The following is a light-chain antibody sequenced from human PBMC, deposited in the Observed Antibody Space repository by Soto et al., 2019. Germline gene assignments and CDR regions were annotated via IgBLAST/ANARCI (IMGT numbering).Light chain of an antibody. CDR2: DVI. CDR3: CSYAENYV. V-gene: IGLV2-11*01. J-gene: IGLJ1*01. CDR1: NSDVGGYNY. Sequence: QSVLTQPRSVSDSPGQSVTISCTGTNSDVGGYNYVSWYQQHPGKAPKLMIYDVIERPSEVPDRFSGSRSGNTASLTISGLQAEDEADYYCCSYAENYVFGTGTKLTVL.